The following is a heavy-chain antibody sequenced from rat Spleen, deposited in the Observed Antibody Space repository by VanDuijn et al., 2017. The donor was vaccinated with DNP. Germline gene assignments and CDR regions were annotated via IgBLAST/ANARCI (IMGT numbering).Heavy chain of an antibody. CDR2: ISTSGSRT. CDR3: ARQGPDNYGSNWFAY. CDR1: RFTFNSYW. D-gene: IGHD1-3*01. Sequence: EVRLVESGGDLVQPGRSLKLSCVASRFTFNSYWMACVRQAPKKGLEWVATISTSGSRTYYPDSVKGRFTISRDNAKSSLYLQMNSLKSEDTATYYCARQGPDNYGSNWFAYWGQGTLVTVSS. J-gene: IGHJ3*01. V-gene: IGHV5-25*01.